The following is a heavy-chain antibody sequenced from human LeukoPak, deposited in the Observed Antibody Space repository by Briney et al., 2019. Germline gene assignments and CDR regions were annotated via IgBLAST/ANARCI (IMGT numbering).Heavy chain of an antibody. J-gene: IGHJ4*02. CDR2: MNPNSGNT. Sequence: ASVKVSCEASGYTFTGLDINWVRQASGQGLEWMGWMNPNSGNTGYALKFQGRVTLTRNTSISTAYMELSSLRSEDTAVYYCAKSVGWVKYYFDYWGQGTLVTVSS. CDR1: GYTFTGLD. D-gene: IGHD6-19*01. CDR3: AKSVGWVKYYFDY. V-gene: IGHV1-8*01.